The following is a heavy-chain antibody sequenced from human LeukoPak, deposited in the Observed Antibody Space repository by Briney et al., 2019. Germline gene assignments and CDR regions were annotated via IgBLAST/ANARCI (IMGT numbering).Heavy chain of an antibody. CDR1: GYTFTSYG. V-gene: IGHV1-18*01. CDR3: ARVGLRYFDWLLSWFDP. CDR2: ISPYSGNT. Sequence: ASVRLSCKASGYTFTSYGMSWVRQAPGQGLEWMAWISPYSGNTNYAQKLKGRVTMTTDTSTSTVYMELRSLRSDVTAVYYCARVGLRYFDWLLSWFDPWGQGPLVTVSS. J-gene: IGHJ5*02. D-gene: IGHD3-9*01.